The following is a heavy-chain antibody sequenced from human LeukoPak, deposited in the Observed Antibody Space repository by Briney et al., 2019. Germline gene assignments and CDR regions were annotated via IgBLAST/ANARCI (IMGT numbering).Heavy chain of an antibody. CDR1: GYTFASYG. J-gene: IGHJ5*02. CDR2: IGAYNGDT. Sequence: ASVKVSCKASGYTFASYGISWVRQAPRQGLEWIGWIGAYNGDTRYAQNLQGRATMTTDTSTTTAYLELRSLTSDDTALYYCARDTAHTTIPGGPESWGQGTLVTVSS. D-gene: IGHD2-8*02. CDR3: ARDTAHTTIPGGPES. V-gene: IGHV1-18*01.